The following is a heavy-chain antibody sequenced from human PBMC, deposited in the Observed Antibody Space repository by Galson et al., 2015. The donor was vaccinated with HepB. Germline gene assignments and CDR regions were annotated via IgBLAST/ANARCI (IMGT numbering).Heavy chain of an antibody. CDR2: ILPMFGIA. J-gene: IGHJ5*02. D-gene: IGHD3-10*01. Sequence: SVKVSCKAAGGTFSRYTISWVRQAPGQGLEWMGRILPMFGIANHAQTFQGKVTITADKTTNTVYMALSSLRSEDTAVYYCARGTGSGTYTWFDLWGQGTLVTVSS. V-gene: IGHV1-69*02. CDR3: ARGTGSGTYTWFDL. CDR1: GGTFSRYT.